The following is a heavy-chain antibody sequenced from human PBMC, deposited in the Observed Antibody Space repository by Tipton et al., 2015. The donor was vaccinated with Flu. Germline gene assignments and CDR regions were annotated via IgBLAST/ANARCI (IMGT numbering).Heavy chain of an antibody. V-gene: IGHV4-61*01. CDR2: IYYSGST. Sequence: LRLSCTVSGGSVSSGSYYWSWIRQPPGKGLEWIGYIYYSGSTNYNPSLKSRVTISVDTSKNQFSLKLSSVTAADTAVYYCARAFYGSGSYYLYFDYWGQGTLVTVSS. CDR3: ARAFYGSGSYYLYFDY. D-gene: IGHD3-10*01. CDR1: GGSVSSGSYY. J-gene: IGHJ4*02.